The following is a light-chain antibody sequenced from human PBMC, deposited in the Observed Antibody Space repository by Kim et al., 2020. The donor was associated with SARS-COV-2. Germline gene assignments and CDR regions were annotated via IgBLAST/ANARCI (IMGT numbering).Light chain of an antibody. CDR2: LYSDGRH. J-gene: IGLJ2*01. V-gene: IGLV4-69*01. CDR1: NGHSTYA. CDR3: QTWGSGSVV. Sequence: QPVLTQSPSASASLGASVKLTCTLSNGHSTYAIAWYQQQPDKSPRYLMKLYSDGRHVKGDGIPDRLSGSSSGPQRYLTISSLQSEDEADYYCQTWGSGSVVFGEGTQLTVL.